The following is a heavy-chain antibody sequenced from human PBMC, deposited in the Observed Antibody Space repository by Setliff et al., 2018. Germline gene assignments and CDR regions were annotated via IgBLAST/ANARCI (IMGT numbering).Heavy chain of an antibody. CDR3: ARTCSGSGCYAGLES. Sequence: SCAASGFTFSTYRMHWVRQAPGKGLEWVAVIRDDGGNKYHADSVKGRFTISRDNSKNTLYLQMNSLRPEDTAVYYCARTCSGSGCYAGLESWGQGTPVTVSS. CDR2: IRDDGGNK. D-gene: IGHD2-15*01. CDR1: GFTFSTYR. J-gene: IGHJ4*02. V-gene: IGHV3-33*08.